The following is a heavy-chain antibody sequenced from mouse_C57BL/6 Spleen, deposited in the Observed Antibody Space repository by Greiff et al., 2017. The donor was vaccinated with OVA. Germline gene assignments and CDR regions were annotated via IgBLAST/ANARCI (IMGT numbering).Heavy chain of an antibody. D-gene: IGHD1-1*01. CDR2: INPSTGGT. Sequence: EVQLQQSGPELVKPGASVKISCKASGYSFTGYYMNWVKQSPEKSLEWIGEINPSTGGTTYNQKFKAKATLTVDKSSSTAYMQLKSLTSEDSAVYYCASITTVVEDSYWGQGTSVTVSS. V-gene: IGHV1-42*01. CDR3: ASITTVVEDSY. J-gene: IGHJ4*01. CDR1: GYSFTGYY.